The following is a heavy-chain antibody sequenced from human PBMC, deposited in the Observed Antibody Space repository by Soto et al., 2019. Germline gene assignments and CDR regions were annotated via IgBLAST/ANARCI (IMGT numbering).Heavy chain of an antibody. CDR1: GFTFSNNW. D-gene: IGHD6-13*01. V-gene: IGHV3-74*01. Sequence: EVQLVESGGGLVQPGGSLRLSCAASGFTFSNNWMHWVGQAPGPGLVWVSRLNRDGPSTSYADSVKGRFTTYRDNAKNTRYLQMNSLRDEDKGVYYFTRAGSRNCVSYFYQWGQGTLVTFSS. CDR3: TRAGSRNCVSYFYQ. CDR2: LNRDGPST. J-gene: IGHJ4*02.